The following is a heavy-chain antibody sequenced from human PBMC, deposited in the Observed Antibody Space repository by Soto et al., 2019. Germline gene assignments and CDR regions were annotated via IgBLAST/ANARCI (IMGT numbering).Heavy chain of an antibody. CDR1: GVTFISYA. J-gene: IGHJ3*02. V-gene: IGHV1-69*01. CDR3: ARDRDTAAFDT. Sequence: ASVQVSCKASGVTFISYAISWVRQATGQELEWMGGIIPIFGTANYAQKFQGRVTITADESTSTAYMELSSLRSEDTAVYYCARDRDTAAFDTWGQGTMVTVSS. CDR2: IIPIFGTA.